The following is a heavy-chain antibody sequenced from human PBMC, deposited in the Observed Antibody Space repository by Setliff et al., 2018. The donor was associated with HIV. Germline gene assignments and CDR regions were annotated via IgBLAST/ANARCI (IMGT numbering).Heavy chain of an antibody. CDR3: ARTLRAAAMGYFDY. CDR1: GGSLSSTNW. CDR2: IYHSGST. Sequence: LSLTCAVSGGSLSSTNWWTWVRQPPGKGLEWIGEIYHSGSTYNNPSLKSRVTISVDTSKNQFSLKLTSVTAADTAVYYCARTLRAAAMGYFDYWGQGTLVTVSS. J-gene: IGHJ4*02. V-gene: IGHV4-4*02. D-gene: IGHD5-18*01.